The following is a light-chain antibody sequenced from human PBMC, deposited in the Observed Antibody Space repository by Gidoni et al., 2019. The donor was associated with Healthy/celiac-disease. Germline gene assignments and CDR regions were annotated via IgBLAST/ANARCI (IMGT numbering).Light chain of an antibody. J-gene: IGKJ1*01. CDR1: QSISSY. Sequence: DIQLTQSPSSLSASVGDRVTITGRASQSISSYLNWYQQKPGKAPKLLIYAASSLQSGVPSRFSGSGSGTDFTLTISSLQPEDFATYYCQQSYSTLLTFGQGTKVEIK. V-gene: IGKV1-39*01. CDR2: AAS. CDR3: QQSYSTLLT.